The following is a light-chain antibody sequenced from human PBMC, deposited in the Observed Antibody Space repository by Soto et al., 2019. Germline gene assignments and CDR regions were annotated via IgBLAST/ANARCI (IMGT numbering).Light chain of an antibody. CDR1: QSVSSSY. V-gene: IGKV3-20*01. J-gene: IGKJ1*01. Sequence: EIVLTQSPGTLSLPPGERATLSCRASQSVSSSYLAWCQQKPGQAPRLLIYGASSRATGIPDRFSGSGSGTDFTLTISRLEPEDFAVYYCQQYGSSGTFGQGTKVDIK. CDR3: QQYGSSGT. CDR2: GAS.